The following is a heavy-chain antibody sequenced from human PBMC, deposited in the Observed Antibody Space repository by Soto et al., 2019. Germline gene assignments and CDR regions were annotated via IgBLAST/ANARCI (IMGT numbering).Heavy chain of an antibody. D-gene: IGHD4-17*01. V-gene: IGHV2-5*02. Sequence: QITLKESGPTLVKPTQTLTLTCTFSGFSLTTSGVGVGWIRQPPGKALEWLALIYWDDDKRYRPSLKSRLTITTDTSKNQVVRTMTNRDPADTATQFCAHRTTTVTWWFDPWGKGTLVTVSS. CDR3: AHRTTTVTWWFDP. J-gene: IGHJ5*02. CDR1: GFSLTTSGVG. CDR2: IYWDDDK.